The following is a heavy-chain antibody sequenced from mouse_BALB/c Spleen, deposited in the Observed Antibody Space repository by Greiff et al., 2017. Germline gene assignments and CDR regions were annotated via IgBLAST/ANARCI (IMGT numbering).Heavy chain of an antibody. Sequence: VQLQQSGAELVKPGASVKLSCTASGFNIKDTYMHWVKQRPEQGLEWIGRIDPANGNTKYDPKFPGKATITADTSSNTAYLQLISLTSEDTAVYYCASLTTVDYWGQGTTLTVSS. CDR2: IDPANGNT. CDR3: ASLTTVDY. CDR1: GFNIKDTY. J-gene: IGHJ2*01. D-gene: IGHD1-1*01. V-gene: IGHV14-3*02.